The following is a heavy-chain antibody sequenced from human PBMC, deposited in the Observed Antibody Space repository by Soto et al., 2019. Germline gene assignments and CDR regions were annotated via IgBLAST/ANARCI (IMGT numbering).Heavy chain of an antibody. J-gene: IGHJ4*02. CDR1: GFPFSSYG. CDR3: AKEGAARYYYDSSAYDY. CDR2: IWYDGSNK. D-gene: IGHD3-22*01. V-gene: IGHV3-30*02. Sequence: GGSQRLSSAASGFPFSSYGMHWVRQAPGKGLEWVAVIWYDGSNKYYADSVKGRFTISRDNSKNTLYLQMNSLRAEDTAVYYCAKEGAARYYYDSSAYDYWGQGTLVTVSS.